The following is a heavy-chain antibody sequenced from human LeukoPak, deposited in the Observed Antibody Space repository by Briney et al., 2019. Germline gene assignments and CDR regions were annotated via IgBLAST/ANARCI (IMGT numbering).Heavy chain of an antibody. V-gene: IGHV4-31*03. CDR1: GGSISSGGYY. Sequence: SQTLSLTCTVSGGSISSGGYYWSWIRQHPGKGLEWIGYIYYSGSTYYNPPLKSRVTISVNTSKNQFSLKLSSVTAADTAVYYCARAPQVLQLGAFDIWGQGTMVTVSS. CDR3: ARAPQVLQLGAFDI. J-gene: IGHJ3*02. CDR2: IYYSGST. D-gene: IGHD2-8*02.